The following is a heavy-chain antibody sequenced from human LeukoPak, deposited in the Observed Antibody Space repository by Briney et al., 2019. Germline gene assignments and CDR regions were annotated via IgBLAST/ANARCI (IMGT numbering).Heavy chain of an antibody. CDR2: ISGSGGST. CDR3: AKDKGFTTGTVDSYFDY. D-gene: IGHD1-1*01. Sequence: SCKASGYIFTGYYMHWVRQAPGKGLEWVSAISGSGGSTYYADSVKGRFTISRDNSKNTLYLQMNSLRAEDTAVYYCAKDKGFTTGTVDSYFDYWGQGTLVTVSS. CDR1: GYIFTGYY. J-gene: IGHJ4*02. V-gene: IGHV3-23*01.